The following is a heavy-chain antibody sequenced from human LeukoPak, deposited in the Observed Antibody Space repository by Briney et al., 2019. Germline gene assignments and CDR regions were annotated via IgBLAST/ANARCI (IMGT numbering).Heavy chain of an antibody. CDR1: GFTFSNAW. CDR2: IKSKTDGGTT. Sequence: GGSLRLSCAASGFTFSNAWMSWVRQAPGKGLEWVGRIKSKTDGGTTDYAAPVKGRFTISRDDSKNTLYLQMNSLKTEDTAVYYRTTEGATYYYDSSGYYHSHYWGQGTLVTVSS. J-gene: IGHJ4*02. V-gene: IGHV3-15*01. CDR3: TTEGATYYYDSSGYYHSHY. D-gene: IGHD3-22*01.